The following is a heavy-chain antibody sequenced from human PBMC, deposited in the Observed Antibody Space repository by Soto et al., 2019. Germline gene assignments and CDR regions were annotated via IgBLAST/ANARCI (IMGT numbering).Heavy chain of an antibody. CDR2: ISYDGSNK. CDR3: AKGDIVVVPAAIRHRTYYYYGMDV. V-gene: IGHV3-30*18. CDR1: GFTFSSYG. Sequence: PGGSLRLSCAASGFTFSSYGMHWVRQAPGKGLEWVAVISYDGSNKYYADSVKGRFTISRDNSKNTLYLQMNSLRAEDTAVYYCAKGDIVVVPAAIRHRTYYYYGMDVWGQGTTVTVSS. J-gene: IGHJ6*02. D-gene: IGHD2-2*01.